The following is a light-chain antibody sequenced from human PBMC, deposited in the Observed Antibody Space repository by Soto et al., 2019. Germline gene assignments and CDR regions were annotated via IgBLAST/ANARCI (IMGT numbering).Light chain of an antibody. CDR3: QQYSSSPKA. CDR1: QSVPSNF. CDR2: GAS. J-gene: IGKJ1*01. V-gene: IGKV3-20*01. Sequence: EIVLTQSPGTLSLSPGERATLSCRTSQSVPSNFLAWYQQKPGQTPRLLIYGASNRAAGIPDRFSGSGSGTDFTLTISRLEPEDYAVYYCQQYSSSPKAFGQRTKVDVK.